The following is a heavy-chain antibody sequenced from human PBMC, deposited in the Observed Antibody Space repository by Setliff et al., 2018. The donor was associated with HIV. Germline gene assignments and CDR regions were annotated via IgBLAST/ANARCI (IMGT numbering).Heavy chain of an antibody. J-gene: IGHJ6*03. Sequence: SETLSLTCSVSGDSIGTYYWNWIRQTPGKRLEWIGFFYYGGTTNYNPSLKSRVTISVDTSKNQFSLKLSSVTAADTAVHYCAGEAWTSYRSSSGYYYYYMDVWGKGTTVTVSS. CDR1: GDSIGTYY. CDR2: FYYGGTT. CDR3: AGEAWTSYRSSSGYYYYYMDV. V-gene: IGHV4-59*01. D-gene: IGHD6-6*01.